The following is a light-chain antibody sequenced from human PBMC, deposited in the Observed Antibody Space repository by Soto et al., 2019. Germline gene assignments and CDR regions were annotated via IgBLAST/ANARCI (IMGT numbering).Light chain of an antibody. V-gene: IGKV1-5*01. Sequence: DIQMTQSPSTLSASVGDRVTITCRASQSINAWLAWYQQKPGKAPKLLISGASGLQSGVPSRFSGSASGTEFTLTISSLQPDDIATYYCQQCHRYLTFGQGTKVDIK. CDR3: QQCHRYLT. J-gene: IGKJ1*01. CDR1: QSINAW. CDR2: GAS.